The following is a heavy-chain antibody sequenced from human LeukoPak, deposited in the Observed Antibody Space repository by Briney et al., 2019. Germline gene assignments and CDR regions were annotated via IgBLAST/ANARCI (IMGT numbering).Heavy chain of an antibody. D-gene: IGHD6-19*01. CDR2: INHSGST. CDR1: GGSFSGYY. V-gene: IGHV4-34*01. J-gene: IGHJ4*02. Sequence: SETLSLTCAVYGGSFSGYYWSWIRQPPGKGLEWIGEINHSGSTNYNPSLKSRVTISVDTSKNQFSLKLSSVTAADTAVYYCARGSKQWLPFHFDYWGQGTLVTVSS. CDR3: ARGSKQWLPFHFDY.